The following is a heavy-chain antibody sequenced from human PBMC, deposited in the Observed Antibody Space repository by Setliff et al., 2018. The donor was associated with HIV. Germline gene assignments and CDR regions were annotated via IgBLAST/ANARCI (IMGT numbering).Heavy chain of an antibody. J-gene: IGHJ4*02. V-gene: IGHV1-46*01. CDR1: GYTSTSFS. D-gene: IGHD2-2*01. CDR2: INPSGDVI. Sequence: GASVKVSCKASGYTSTSFSLHWVRQAPGQGLEWMGIINPSGDVIRYAQKFQGRVTITTDESSNTGYMELSSLTSEDTAIYYCARESTCSSTSCPKVLDYWGQGTLVTVSS. CDR3: ARESTCSSTSCPKVLDY.